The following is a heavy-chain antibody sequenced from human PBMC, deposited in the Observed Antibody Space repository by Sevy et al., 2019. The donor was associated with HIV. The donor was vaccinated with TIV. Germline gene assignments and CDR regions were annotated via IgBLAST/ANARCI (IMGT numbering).Heavy chain of an antibody. CDR3: AREIDYGGNSGFDY. CDR2: IWYDGSNK. J-gene: IGHJ4*02. V-gene: IGHV3-33*01. Sequence: GGSLRLSCAASGFTFSSYGMHWVRQAPGKGLEWVAVIWYDGSNKYYADSVKGRFTISRDNSKNTLYLQMNSLRAEDTAVYYCAREIDYGGNSGFDYWSQGTLVTVSS. D-gene: IGHD4-17*01. CDR1: GFTFSSYG.